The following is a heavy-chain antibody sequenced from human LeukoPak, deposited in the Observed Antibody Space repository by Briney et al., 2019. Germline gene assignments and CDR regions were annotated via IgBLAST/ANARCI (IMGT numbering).Heavy chain of an antibody. V-gene: IGHV1-69*05. Sequence: GASVTVSCKGSGGTYSSYAISWVRQAPGQGLEWMGGIIPIFGTANYAQKFQGRVTITTDESTSTDYMELSSLRSEDTAVYYCARDNSIPAAMGWFDPWGQGTLVTVSS. CDR2: IIPIFGTA. D-gene: IGHD2-2*01. CDR3: ARDNSIPAAMGWFDP. J-gene: IGHJ5*02. CDR1: GGTYSSYA.